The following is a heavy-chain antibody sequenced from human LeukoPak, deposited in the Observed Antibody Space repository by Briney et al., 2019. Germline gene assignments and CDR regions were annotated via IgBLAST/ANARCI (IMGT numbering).Heavy chain of an antibody. CDR1: GGSISSYY. Sequence: SETLSLTCTVSGGSISSYYWSWIRQPPGKGLEWIGYIYYSGSTNCNPSLKSRATISVDTSKNQFSLRLSSVTAADTAVYYCARHVYGSGQYNWFDPWGQGTLVTVSS. CDR3: ARHVYGSGQYNWFDP. D-gene: IGHD3-10*01. V-gene: IGHV4-59*08. CDR2: IYYSGST. J-gene: IGHJ5*02.